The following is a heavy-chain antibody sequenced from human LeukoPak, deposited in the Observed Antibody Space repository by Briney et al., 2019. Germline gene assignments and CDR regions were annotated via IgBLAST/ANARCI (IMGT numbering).Heavy chain of an antibody. Sequence: GGSLRLSCAASGFTFSSYSMNWVRQAPGKGLEWASSISSSSSYIYYADSVKGRFTISRDNAKNSLYLQMNSLRAEDTAVYYCARVNDGYFDYWGQGTLVTVSS. CDR1: GFTFSSYS. V-gene: IGHV3-21*01. CDR2: ISSSSSYI. D-gene: IGHD1-1*01. CDR3: ARVNDGYFDY. J-gene: IGHJ4*02.